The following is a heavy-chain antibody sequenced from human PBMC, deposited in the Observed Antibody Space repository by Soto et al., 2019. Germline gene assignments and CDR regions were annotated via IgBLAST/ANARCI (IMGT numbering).Heavy chain of an antibody. CDR2: ISYDGSNK. D-gene: IGHD3-3*01. Sequence: LRLSCAASGFTFSSYGMHWVRQAPGKGLEWVAVISYDGSNKYYADSVKGRFTISRDNSKNTLYLQMNSLRAEDTAVYYCAKDQGWSGYLGHFDYWGQGTLVTVSS. CDR3: AKDQGWSGYLGHFDY. J-gene: IGHJ4*02. CDR1: GFTFSSYG. V-gene: IGHV3-30*18.